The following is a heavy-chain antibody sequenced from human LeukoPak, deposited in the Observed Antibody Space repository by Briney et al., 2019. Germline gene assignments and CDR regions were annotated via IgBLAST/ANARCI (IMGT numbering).Heavy chain of an antibody. Sequence: RASETLSLTCTVSGGSISGYYWSWIRQPPGKGLEWIGCIHCSGSTNYNPSLTSRVTISVDTSKNQFSLNLSSVTAADTAVYYCARARGGKGATTDYWGQGTLVTVSS. D-gene: IGHD1-26*01. CDR2: IHCSGST. J-gene: IGHJ4*02. V-gene: IGHV4-59*01. CDR1: GGSISGYY. CDR3: ARARGGKGATTDY.